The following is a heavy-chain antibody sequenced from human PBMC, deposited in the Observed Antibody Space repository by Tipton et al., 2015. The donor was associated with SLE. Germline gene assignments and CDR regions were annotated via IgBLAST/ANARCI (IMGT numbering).Heavy chain of an antibody. CDR2: IIYVGSNK. V-gene: IGHV3-30*04. CDR1: GFPFSSPT. D-gene: IGHD2-21*01. CDR3: AKDGFGEIYKNFYYYMGV. J-gene: IGHJ6*03. Sequence: SLRLSCAASGFPFSSPTIHWVRQAPGKGLAWVGVIIYVGSNKEYAESVKGRFTISRDNAKNSVYLQMNSLTPEDTALYYCAKDGFGEIYKNFYYYMGVWGKGTTVTVSS.